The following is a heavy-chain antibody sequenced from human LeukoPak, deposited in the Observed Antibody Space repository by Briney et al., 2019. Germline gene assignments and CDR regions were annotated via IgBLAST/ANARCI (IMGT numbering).Heavy chain of an antibody. Sequence: LGGSLRLSCAGSGFTFSTYSMNWVRQAPGKGLEWVSSISGSSGSIYYADSVKDRFTISRDNAENSLYLQMKSLRAEDTAVYYCARANPPGISFFDYWGQGALVTVSS. CDR1: GFTFSTYS. J-gene: IGHJ4*02. D-gene: IGHD3-16*02. CDR2: ISGSSGSI. V-gene: IGHV3-21*06. CDR3: ARANPPGISFFDY.